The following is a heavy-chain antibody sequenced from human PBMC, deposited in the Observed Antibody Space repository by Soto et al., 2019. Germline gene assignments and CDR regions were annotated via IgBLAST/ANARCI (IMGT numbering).Heavy chain of an antibody. V-gene: IGHV2-5*02. CDR3: VSGSFPNWFDP. CDR1: GLSFSTNGVG. CDR2: IYWDDDK. J-gene: IGHJ5*02. Sequence: SGATLVNHTQTLAMKCTFSGLSFSTNGVGVGWFRQPPGQALEWLALIYWDDDKRYRPSLRDRLSITKDTSKKEVILTMTNMDPVDTATYYCVSGSFPNWFDPWGPGTQVTVSS. D-gene: IGHD3-10*01.